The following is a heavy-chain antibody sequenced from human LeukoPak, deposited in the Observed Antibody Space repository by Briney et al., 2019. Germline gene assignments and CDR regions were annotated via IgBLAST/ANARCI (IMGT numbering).Heavy chain of an antibody. D-gene: IGHD3-22*01. CDR3: ARAVTYYYDSSGYEFDY. J-gene: IGHJ4*02. CDR2: IIPILGIA. V-gene: IGHV1-69*04. CDR1: GGTFSSYA. Sequence: GASVKVSCKASGGTFSSYAISWVRQAPGQGLEWMGRIIPILGIANYAQKFQGRVTITADKSTSTAYMELSSLRSEDTAMYYCARAVTYYYDSSGYEFDYWGQGTLVTVSS.